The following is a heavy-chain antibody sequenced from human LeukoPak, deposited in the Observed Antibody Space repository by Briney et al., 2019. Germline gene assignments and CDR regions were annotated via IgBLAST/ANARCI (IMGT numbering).Heavy chain of an antibody. D-gene: IGHD3-10*01. V-gene: IGHV4-30-4*08. Sequence: SETLSLTCTVSGGSISSGDYYWSWIRQPPGKGLEWIGYIYYNGSTYYNPSLKSRVTISVDTSKNQFSLKLSSVTTADTAVYYCARTSLGGAWFDPWGQGTLVTVSS. CDR3: ARTSLGGAWFDP. CDR1: GGSISSGDYY. CDR2: IYYNGST. J-gene: IGHJ5*02.